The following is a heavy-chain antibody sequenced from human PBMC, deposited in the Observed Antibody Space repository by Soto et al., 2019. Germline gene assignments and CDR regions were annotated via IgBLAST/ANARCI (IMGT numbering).Heavy chain of an antibody. CDR1: GGSISSYY. Sequence: PSETLSLTCTASGGSISSYYWSWIRQPPGKGLEWIGYIYYSGSTNYNPSLKSRVTISVDTSKNQFSLKLSSVTAADTAVYYCARGWYYDFWSGYPAYYMDVWGKGTTVTVSS. CDR3: ARGWYYDFWSGYPAYYMDV. CDR2: IYYSGST. D-gene: IGHD3-3*01. J-gene: IGHJ6*03. V-gene: IGHV4-59*01.